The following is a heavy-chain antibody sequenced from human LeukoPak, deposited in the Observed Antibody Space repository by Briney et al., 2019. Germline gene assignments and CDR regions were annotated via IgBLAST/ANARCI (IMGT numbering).Heavy chain of an antibody. CDR2: INHSGST. CDR1: GGSFSGYY. D-gene: IGHD3-22*01. Sequence: SETLSLTCAVYGGSFSGYYWSWIRQPPGKWLEWIGEINHSGSTNYNPSLKSRVTISVDTSKNQFSLKLSSVTAADTAVYYCAGTIDSSGYYDPYFDYWGQGTLVTVSS. V-gene: IGHV4-34*01. J-gene: IGHJ4*02. CDR3: AGTIDSSGYYDPYFDY.